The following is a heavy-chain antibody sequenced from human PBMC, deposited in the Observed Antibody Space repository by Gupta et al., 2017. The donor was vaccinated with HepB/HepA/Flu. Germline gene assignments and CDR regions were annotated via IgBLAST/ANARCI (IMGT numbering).Heavy chain of an antibody. D-gene: IGHD1-7*01. Sequence: QVQLVQSGAEVKKPGSSVKVSCKASGGTFSSYAISWVRQAPGQGLEWMGRIIPILGIANYAQKFQGRVTITADKSTSTAYMELSSLRSEDTAVYYCARPTGTTNYYYGMDVWGQGTTVTVSS. CDR1: GGTFSSYA. CDR3: ARPTGTTNYYYGMDV. CDR2: IIPILGIA. V-gene: IGHV1-69*04. J-gene: IGHJ6*02.